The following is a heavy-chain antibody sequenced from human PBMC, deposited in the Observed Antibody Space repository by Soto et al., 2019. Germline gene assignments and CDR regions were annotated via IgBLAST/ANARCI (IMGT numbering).Heavy chain of an antibody. J-gene: IGHJ6*03. CDR1: GFTFSSYG. CDR2: ISYDGSNK. D-gene: IGHD2-15*01. Sequence: QVQLVESGGGVVQPVRSLRLSCAASGFTFSSYGMHWVRQAPGKGLEWVAVISYDGSNKYYADSVKGRFTISRDNSRNTLYLQMNSLRAEDTAVYYCATAGYCSGGSCYYYYYYYMDVWGKGTTVTVSS. CDR3: ATAGYCSGGSCYYYYYYYMDV. V-gene: IGHV3-30*03.